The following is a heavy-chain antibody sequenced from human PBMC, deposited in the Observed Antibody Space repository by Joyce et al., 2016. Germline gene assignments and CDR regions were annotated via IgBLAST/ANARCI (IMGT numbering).Heavy chain of an antibody. CDR1: GAFISAHH. CDR2: IYYTGTT. V-gene: IGHV4-59*11. CDR3: ARTDEWVDF. D-gene: IGHD1-26*01. Sequence: QVQLRESGPRLLKPAETLSLRCSVSGAFISAHHWSGIRQPPGKAMEWIGHIYYTGTTTYKPSLRSRLTISMDPSRTQFSLEWRSVTEADTANYFCARTDEWVDFWGQGVPVTVSS. J-gene: IGHJ4*02.